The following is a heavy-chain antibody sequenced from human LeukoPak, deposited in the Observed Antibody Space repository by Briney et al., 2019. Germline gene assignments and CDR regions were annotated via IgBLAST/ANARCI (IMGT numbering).Heavy chain of an antibody. CDR2: IYYSGST. Sequence: SETLSLTCTVSGGSISSYYWSWIRQPPGKGLEWIGYIYYSGSTNYNPSLKSRVTISVDTSKNQFSLKLSSVTAADTAVYYCARAGGRDGYNLGHSYAFDIWGQGTMVTVSS. CDR3: ARAGGRDGYNLGHSYAFDI. V-gene: IGHV4-59*01. J-gene: IGHJ3*02. CDR1: GGSISSYY. D-gene: IGHD5-24*01.